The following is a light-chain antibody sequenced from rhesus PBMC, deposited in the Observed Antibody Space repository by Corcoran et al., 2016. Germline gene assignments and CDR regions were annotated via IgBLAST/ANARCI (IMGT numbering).Light chain of an antibody. CDR1: QGISSY. V-gene: IGKV1-25*01. Sequence: DIQMTQSPSSLSASVGDTVTITCRASQGISSYLAWYQQKPGKAPKLLIDKASTLQSGVPSRFSGSGSGTDCTLTISSLQPEDFATYYCQQHNSDPLTFGRGTKVELK. CDR3: QQHNSDPLT. J-gene: IGKJ4*01. CDR2: KAS.